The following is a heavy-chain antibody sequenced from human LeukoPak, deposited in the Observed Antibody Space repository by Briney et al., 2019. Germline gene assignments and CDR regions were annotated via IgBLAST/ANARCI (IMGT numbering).Heavy chain of an antibody. CDR1: GYTFTSYG. D-gene: IGHD1-14*01. CDR2: IRDYNGNT. CDR3: ARASPEGYMDV. Sequence: ASVKVSCKASGYTFTSYGFSWVRQAPGQGLEWMGWIRDYNGNTNYAQKLQDRVTMTTDTSTSTAYMELRSLRSDDTAVYYCARASPEGYMDVWGKGTTVTVSS. J-gene: IGHJ6*03. V-gene: IGHV1-18*01.